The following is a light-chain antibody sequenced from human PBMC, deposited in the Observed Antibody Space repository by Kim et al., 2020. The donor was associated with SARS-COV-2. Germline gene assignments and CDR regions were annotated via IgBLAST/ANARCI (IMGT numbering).Light chain of an antibody. CDR3: QLWDSSSDQWI. Sequence: APGTTARSTCGGNNIGTKSVHWYQQKPGQAPLLVIFYDSDRPSGIPERFSGSNSGNTATLTISGVGAGDEADYFCQLWDSSSDQWIFGGGTQLTVL. J-gene: IGLJ2*01. V-gene: IGLV3-21*01. CDR1: NIGTKS. CDR2: YDS.